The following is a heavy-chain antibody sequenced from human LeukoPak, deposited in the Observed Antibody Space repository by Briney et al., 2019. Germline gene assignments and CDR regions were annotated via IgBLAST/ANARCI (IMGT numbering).Heavy chain of an antibody. CDR2: ISYDGSNK. V-gene: IGHV3-30*18. CDR3: AQRGVPAAMYYFDY. CDR1: GFTFSSYG. Sequence: PGGSLRLSCAASGFTFSSYGMHWVRQAPGKGLEWVAVISYDGSNKYYADSVEGRFTISRDNSKNTLYLQMNSLRAEDTAVYYCAQRGVPAAMYYFDYWGQGTLVTVSS. J-gene: IGHJ4*02. D-gene: IGHD2-2*01.